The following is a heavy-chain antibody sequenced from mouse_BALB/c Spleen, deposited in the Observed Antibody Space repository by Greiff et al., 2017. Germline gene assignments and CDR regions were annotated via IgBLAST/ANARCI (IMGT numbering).Heavy chain of an antibody. CDR1: GYSITSDFA. Sequence: VQLKESGPGLVKPSQSLSLTCTVTGYSITSDFAWNWIRQFPGNKLEWMGYISYSGSTSYNPSLKSRISITRDTSKNQFFLQLNSVTTEDTATYYCARSTMITRGGFAYWGQGTLVTVSA. J-gene: IGHJ3*01. V-gene: IGHV3-2*02. CDR3: ARSTMITRGGFAY. D-gene: IGHD2-4*01. CDR2: ISYSGST.